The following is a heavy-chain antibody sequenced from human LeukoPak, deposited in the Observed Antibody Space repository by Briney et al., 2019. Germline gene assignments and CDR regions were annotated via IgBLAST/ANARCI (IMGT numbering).Heavy chain of an antibody. CDR3: ARDPVADT. J-gene: IGHJ4*02. D-gene: IGHD6-19*01. Sequence: GGSLRLSCAASGFTFSNYGMHWVRQAPGKGLEWVAVIWYDGSNTYYADSVKARFPISRENYKNTLYLQMNSLRAEDTAVYYCARDPVADTWGQGTLVTVSS. CDR1: GFTFSNYG. V-gene: IGHV3-33*01. CDR2: IWYDGSNT.